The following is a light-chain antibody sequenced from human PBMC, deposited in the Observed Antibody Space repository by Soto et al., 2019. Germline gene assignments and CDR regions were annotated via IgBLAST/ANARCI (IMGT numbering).Light chain of an antibody. CDR1: QSISGW. Sequence: DIPMTQSPSTLSASVGDRVTLTCRASQSISGWLAWYQQKPGKAPKLLMHDASTLESGVPSRISGSGSGTQFTLVISGLQPDDFATYYCQQYKSFPFTFGQGTKLEIK. CDR3: QQYKSFPFT. V-gene: IGKV1-5*01. J-gene: IGKJ2*01. CDR2: DAS.